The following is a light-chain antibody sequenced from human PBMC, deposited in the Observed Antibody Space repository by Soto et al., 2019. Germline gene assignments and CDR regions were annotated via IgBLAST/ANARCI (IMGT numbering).Light chain of an antibody. CDR2: WAA. V-gene: IGKV4-1*01. CDR1: QSVLYSSNNKNY. J-gene: IGKJ2*01. CDR3: QQYYSTPYT. Sequence: IVMTQSPDSLAVSLGERATINCKSSQSVLYSSNNKNYLAWYQQKPGQPPKLLIYWAATRESGVPDRFSGSGSGTDFTLTSSSLQAEDVAVYYCQQYYSTPYTFGQGTTLEIK.